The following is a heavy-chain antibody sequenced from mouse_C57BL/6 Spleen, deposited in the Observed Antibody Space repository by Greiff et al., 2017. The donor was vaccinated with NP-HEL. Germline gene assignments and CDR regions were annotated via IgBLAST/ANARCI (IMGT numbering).Heavy chain of an antibody. CDR2: ISYSGST. Sequence: DVQLQESGPGMVKPSQSLSLTCTVTGYSITSGYDWHWIRHFPGNKLEWMGYISYSGSTNYNPSLKSRISITHDTSKNHFFLKLNSVTTEDTATYYCAREGDGYRGYFDVWGTGTTVTVSS. V-gene: IGHV3-1*01. CDR3: AREGDGYRGYFDV. J-gene: IGHJ1*03. CDR1: GYSITSGYD. D-gene: IGHD2-3*01.